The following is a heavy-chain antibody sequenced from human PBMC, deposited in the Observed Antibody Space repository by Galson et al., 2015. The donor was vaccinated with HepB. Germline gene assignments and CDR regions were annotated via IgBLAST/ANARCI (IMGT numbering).Heavy chain of an antibody. V-gene: IGHV1-24*01. CDR3: ATLAVAGTGGGD. J-gene: IGHJ4*02. CDR2: FDPEDGAT. CDR1: GYTLTELS. Sequence: SVKVSCKVSGYTLTELSMHWVRQAPGKGLEWMGGFDPEDGATIYAQKFQGRVTMTEDTSTDTAYMELSSLRSEDTAVYYCATLAVAGTGGGDWGQGTLVTVSS. D-gene: IGHD6-19*01.